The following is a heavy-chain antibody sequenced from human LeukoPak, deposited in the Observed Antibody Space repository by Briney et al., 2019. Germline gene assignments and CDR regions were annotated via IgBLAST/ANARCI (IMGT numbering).Heavy chain of an antibody. Sequence: GGSLRLSCAVSGFTVSSNYMSWVRQAPGKGLEWVSVIYSGGSTYYADSVRGRFTISRDNSKNTLYLQMNSLRAEDTAVYYCARIGRRDYDILTGYKNWGQGTLVTVSS. J-gene: IGHJ4*02. CDR2: IYSGGST. CDR3: ARIGRRDYDILTGYKN. V-gene: IGHV3-66*01. D-gene: IGHD3-9*01. CDR1: GFTVSSNY.